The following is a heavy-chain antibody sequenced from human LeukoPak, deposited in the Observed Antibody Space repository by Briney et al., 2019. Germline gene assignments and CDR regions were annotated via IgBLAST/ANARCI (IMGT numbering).Heavy chain of an antibody. Sequence: SETLSLTCTVSGGSISSYYWSWIRQPPGKGLEWIGYIYYSGSTNYNPSLKSRVTISVDTSKNQFSLKLSSVTAADTAVYYCARPARSAWYFDLWGRGTLVTVSS. CDR2: IYYSGST. CDR3: ARPARSAWYFDL. J-gene: IGHJ2*01. D-gene: IGHD6-6*01. CDR1: GGSISSYY. V-gene: IGHV4-59*08.